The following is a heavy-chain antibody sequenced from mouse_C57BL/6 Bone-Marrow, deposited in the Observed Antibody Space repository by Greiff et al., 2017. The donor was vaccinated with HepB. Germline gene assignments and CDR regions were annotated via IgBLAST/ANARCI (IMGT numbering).Heavy chain of an antibody. CDR2: INPYNGGT. CDR1: GYTFTDYY. Sequence: EVQLQQSGPVLVKPGASVKMSCKASGYTFTDYYMNWVKQSHGKSLEWIGVINPYNGGTSYNQKFKGKATLTVDKSSSTAYMELNSLTSEDSAVYYCAREQAYYYGSSLFDYWGQGTTLTVSS. D-gene: IGHD1-1*01. V-gene: IGHV1-19*01. CDR3: AREQAYYYGSSLFDY. J-gene: IGHJ2*01.